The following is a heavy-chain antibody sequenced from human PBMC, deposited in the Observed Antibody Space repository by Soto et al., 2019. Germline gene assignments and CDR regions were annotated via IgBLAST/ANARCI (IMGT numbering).Heavy chain of an antibody. Sequence: GGSLRLSCAASGLTFSSYEMRWVRQAPGKGLEWVSSISKSGSIIYYTDSVKGRFTISRDNAKNSLYLEMNSLRAEDTAVYYFGGGSLRFPISIEVWGQGTTVTVSS. V-gene: IGHV3-48*03. J-gene: IGHJ6*02. CDR1: GLTFSSYE. D-gene: IGHD5-12*01. CDR3: GGGSLRFPISIEV. CDR2: ISKSGSII.